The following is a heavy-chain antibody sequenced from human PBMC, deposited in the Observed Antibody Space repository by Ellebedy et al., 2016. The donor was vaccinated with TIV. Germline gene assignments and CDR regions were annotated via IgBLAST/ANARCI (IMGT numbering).Heavy chain of an antibody. CDR1: GGSISNYY. CDR3: ARHFNSGTYPLDY. D-gene: IGHD3-10*01. Sequence: SETLSLXCTVSGGSISNYYWSWFRQPPGKRLEWIAYIYYNGNTNYNPSLKSRVTISVATSENQFSLRLTSLTAADTAVYYCARHFNSGTYPLDYWGPGTLVTVSS. V-gene: IGHV4-59*08. J-gene: IGHJ4*02. CDR2: IYYNGNT.